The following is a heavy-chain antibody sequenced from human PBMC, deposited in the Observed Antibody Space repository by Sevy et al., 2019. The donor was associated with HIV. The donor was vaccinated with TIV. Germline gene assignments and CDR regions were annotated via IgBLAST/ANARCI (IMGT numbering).Heavy chain of an antibody. Sequence: ASVKVSCKASGYTFTNDYLHWVRQAPGQGLEWMGRVYPNSGGRNYARRFQGRVTMTRDTSISTAYMELSRLRFDDTAVYYCARDGGGGTTNSGMDVWGQGTTVTVSS. CDR3: ARDGGGGTTNSGMDV. CDR1: GYTFTNDY. D-gene: IGHD1-7*01. J-gene: IGHJ6*02. V-gene: IGHV1-2*06. CDR2: VYPNSGGR.